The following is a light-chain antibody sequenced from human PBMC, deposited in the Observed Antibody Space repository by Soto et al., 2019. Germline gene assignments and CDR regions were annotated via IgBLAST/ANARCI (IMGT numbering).Light chain of an antibody. J-gene: IGKJ1*01. CDR2: GAS. CDR3: QQYGRSPGT. V-gene: IGKV3-20*01. CDR1: QSINSN. Sequence: EIVLTQSPGTLSLSPGERATLSCTASQSINSNLAWYQQRPGQAPRLLIFGASIRDTGLPDRFSGGGSGTDFTLTISRLEPEDSAVYYCQQYGRSPGTFGQGTKVDNK.